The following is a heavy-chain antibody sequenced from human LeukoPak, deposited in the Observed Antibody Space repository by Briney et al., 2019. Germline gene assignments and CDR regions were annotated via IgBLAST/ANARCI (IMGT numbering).Heavy chain of an antibody. CDR2: IRGSAGTT. J-gene: IGHJ4*02. D-gene: IGHD5-24*01. CDR3: AKDRVLRDDGWVFDF. V-gene: IGHV3-23*01. CDR1: GFTVGSNY. Sequence: GGSLRLSCAASGFTVGSNYMSWVRPAPGKGLEWASTIRGSAGTTYYADSVKGRFSVSRANSKNTLYLQVDSLRAEDTAVYYCAKDRVLRDDGWVFDFWGQGTLVTVSS.